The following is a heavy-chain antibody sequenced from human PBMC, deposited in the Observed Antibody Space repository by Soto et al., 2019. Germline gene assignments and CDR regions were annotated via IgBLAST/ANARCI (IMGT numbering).Heavy chain of an antibody. Sequence: GESLKLSCNVSGYSFNTYWIAWVRQMPGKGLEWMGITHPGDSETRYSPSFEGQVTISADKSISTAYLQWSSLKASDTAIYYCAIHNGTTTGMDVWGQGTTVNVSS. D-gene: IGHD1-7*01. J-gene: IGHJ6*02. V-gene: IGHV5-51*01. CDR1: GYSFNTYW. CDR2: THPGDSET. CDR3: AIHNGTTTGMDV.